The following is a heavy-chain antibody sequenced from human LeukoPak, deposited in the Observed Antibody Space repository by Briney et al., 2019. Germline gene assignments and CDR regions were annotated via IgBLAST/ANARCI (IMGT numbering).Heavy chain of an antibody. CDR3: ARDVPHNWFDT. CDR1: GITFGNNW. CDR2: INSDGGGA. Sequence: GGSLRLSCAASGITFGNNWMHWVRQGPGKGLVWISRINSDGGGAIYADSVKGRFTASRDNAKNTLYLQMNSLRAEDTAVYYCARDVPHNWFDTWGQGTLVTVPS. V-gene: IGHV3-74*01. J-gene: IGHJ5*02.